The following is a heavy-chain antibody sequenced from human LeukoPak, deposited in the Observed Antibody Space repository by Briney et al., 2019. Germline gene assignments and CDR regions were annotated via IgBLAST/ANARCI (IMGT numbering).Heavy chain of an antibody. CDR2: ISAYNGNT. D-gene: IGHD1-14*01. V-gene: IGHV1-18*01. CDR1: GYTFTSYG. J-gene: IGHJ2*01. CDR3: ARVPGLDWYFDL. Sequence: ASVKVSCKASGYTFTSYGISWVRQAPGQGLEWMGWISAYNGNTNYAQKLQGRVTMTTGTSTSTAYMELRSLRSVDTAVYYCARVPGLDWYFDLWGRGTLVTVSS.